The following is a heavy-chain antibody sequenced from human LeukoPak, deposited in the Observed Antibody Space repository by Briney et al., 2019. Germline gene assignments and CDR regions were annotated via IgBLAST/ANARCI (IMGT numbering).Heavy chain of an antibody. J-gene: IGHJ4*02. CDR3: ARDLGFRGLGDY. CDR1: GYTFTSYG. Sequence: ASVKVSCKASGYTFTSYGISWVRQAPGQGLEWMGRIIPILGIANYAQKFQGRVTITADKSTSTAYMELSSLRSEDTAVYYCARDLGFRGLGDYWGQGTLVTVSS. V-gene: IGHV1-69*04. D-gene: IGHD3-10*01. CDR2: IIPILGIA.